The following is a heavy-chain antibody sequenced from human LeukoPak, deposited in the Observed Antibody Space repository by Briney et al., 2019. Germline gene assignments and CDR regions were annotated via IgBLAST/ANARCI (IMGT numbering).Heavy chain of an antibody. D-gene: IGHD1-7*01. J-gene: IGHJ3*02. V-gene: IGHV3-7*01. Sequence: GGSLRLSCATSGFTFSSYWMSWVRQAPGKGLEWVANMNRDGSEKNYVDSIKGRFTISRDNAANSLYLQMNSLRVEDTAVCYCARVNGELFDIWGQGTMVTVSS. CDR2: MNRDGSEK. CDR1: GFTFSSYW. CDR3: ARVNGELFDI.